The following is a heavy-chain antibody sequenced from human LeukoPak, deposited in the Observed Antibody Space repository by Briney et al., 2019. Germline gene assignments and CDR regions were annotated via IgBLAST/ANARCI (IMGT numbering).Heavy chain of an antibody. CDR3: ARVRIAVAGGSRFDY. CDR2: IYYSGST. D-gene: IGHD6-19*01. J-gene: IGHJ4*02. Sequence: PSETLSLTCTVSGGSISSYYWSWIRQPPGKGLEWIGYIYYSGSTNYNPSLKSRVTISVDTSKNQFSLKLSSVTAADTAVYYCARVRIAVAGGSRFDYWGQGTLVTVSS. V-gene: IGHV4-59*01. CDR1: GGSISSYY.